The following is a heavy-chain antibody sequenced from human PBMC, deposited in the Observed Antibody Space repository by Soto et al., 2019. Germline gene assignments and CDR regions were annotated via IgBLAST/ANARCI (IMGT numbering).Heavy chain of an antibody. Sequence: GESLKISCKGSGYSFTSYWIGWVRQMPGKGLEWMGRIDPSDSYTNYSPSFQGHVTISADKSISTAYLQWSSLKASDTAMYYCARHGRYYDILTGPLDWGQGTLVTVSS. V-gene: IGHV5-10-1*01. CDR2: IDPSDSYT. D-gene: IGHD3-9*01. CDR3: ARHGRYYDILTGPLD. CDR1: GYSFTSYW. J-gene: IGHJ4*02.